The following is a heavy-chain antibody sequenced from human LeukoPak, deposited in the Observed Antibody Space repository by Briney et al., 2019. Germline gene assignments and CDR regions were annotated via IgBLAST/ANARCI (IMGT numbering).Heavy chain of an antibody. D-gene: IGHD2-21*01. CDR3: AKDLQTRGGNCGDW. V-gene: IGHV3-30*02. CDR2: VGYDGRNT. Sequence: PGGSLRLSCVASGFTLSNYGMHWVPQAPGKGLEWVAFVGYDGRNTFYTDSVKGRFTISRDNSKNKLYLQMSSLRAEDTGLYYCAKDLQTRGGNCGDWWGQGTLVTVSS. CDR1: GFTLSNYG. J-gene: IGHJ4*02.